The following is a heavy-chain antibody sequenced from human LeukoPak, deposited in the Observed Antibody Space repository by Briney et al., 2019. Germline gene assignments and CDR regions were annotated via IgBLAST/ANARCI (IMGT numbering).Heavy chain of an antibody. V-gene: IGHV3-7*02. CDR1: GFTFTNYW. J-gene: IGHJ4*02. CDR3: ARGYGGNSPYFDY. CDR2: IKPDGSDK. Sequence: GGSLRLSCAASGFTFTNYWMNWVRQAPGKGLEWVANIKPDGSDKYYVDSVKGRFTISRDNSKNTLYLQMNSLRAEDTAVYYCARGYGGNSPYFDYWGQGTLVTVSS. D-gene: IGHD4-23*01.